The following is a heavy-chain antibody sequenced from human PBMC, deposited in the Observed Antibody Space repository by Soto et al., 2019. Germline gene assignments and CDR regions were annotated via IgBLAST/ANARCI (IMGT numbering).Heavy chain of an antibody. V-gene: IGHV1-69*06. CDR3: ARSPNYDFWSGYYLAECFQH. CDR2: IIPIFGTA. D-gene: IGHD3-3*01. CDR1: GGTFSSYA. J-gene: IGHJ1*01. Sequence: QVQLVQSGAEMKKPGSSVKVSCKASGGTFSSYAISWVRQAPGQGLEWMGGIIPIFGTANYAQKFQGRVTITADKSTSTAYMELSSLRSEDTAVYYCARSPNYDFWSGYYLAECFQHWGQGTLVTVSS.